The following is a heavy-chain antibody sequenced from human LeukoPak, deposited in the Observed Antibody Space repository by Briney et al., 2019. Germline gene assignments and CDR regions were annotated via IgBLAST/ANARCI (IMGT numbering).Heavy chain of an antibody. Sequence: PGGSLRLSCAASGFTFSSYWMSWVRQAPGKGLEWVANIKQDGSEKYYVDSVKGRFTISRDNAKNSLYLQMNSLRAGDTAVYYCARVGPLLWFGESPGYYYYGMDVWGKGTTVTVSS. CDR1: GFTFSSYW. J-gene: IGHJ6*04. CDR3: ARVGPLLWFGESPGYYYYGMDV. D-gene: IGHD3-10*01. V-gene: IGHV3-7*03. CDR2: IKQDGSEK.